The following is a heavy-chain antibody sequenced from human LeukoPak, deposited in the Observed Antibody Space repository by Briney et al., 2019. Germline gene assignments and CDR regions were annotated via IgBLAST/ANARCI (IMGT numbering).Heavy chain of an antibody. J-gene: IGHJ4*02. CDR3: ARHVEQRLTPFDY. V-gene: IGHV4-4*02. D-gene: IGHD6-19*01. CDR1: GASISSSIW. CDR2: IYHSGST. Sequence: PSGTLSLTCAVSGASISSSIWWSWVRPPPGKGLEWIGEIYHSGSTNYNSSLKSRVTISVDTSKNQFSLKLSSVPAADTAVYYCARHVEQRLTPFDYWGQGILVTVSS.